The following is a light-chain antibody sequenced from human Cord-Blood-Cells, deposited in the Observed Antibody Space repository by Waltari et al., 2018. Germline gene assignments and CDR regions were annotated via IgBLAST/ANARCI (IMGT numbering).Light chain of an antibody. V-gene: IGLV2-14*03. CDR1: SSDVGGYNY. Sequence: QSALTQPASVSGSPGQSITISCTGTSSDVGGYNYVSWYQQHPGKAPKLMIYDVSNLPSWVSNRFSGSKSCNTASLTISGLQAEDEADYYGSSYTSSSTLVFGGGTKLTVL. J-gene: IGLJ3*02. CDR3: SSYTSSSTLV. CDR2: DVS.